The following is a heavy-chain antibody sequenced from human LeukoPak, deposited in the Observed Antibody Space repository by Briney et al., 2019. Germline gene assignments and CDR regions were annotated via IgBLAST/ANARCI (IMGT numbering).Heavy chain of an antibody. D-gene: IGHD2-15*01. V-gene: IGHV3-7*01. J-gene: IGHJ5*02. CDR2: IKHDGSEK. Sequence: GGSLRLSCAASGFIFTGYFMSWVSQAPGKGLEWVASIKHDGSEKYYVDSVRGRFTISRDNTKNLLYLQMSSLRAEDTAVYYCARDPRNVGLAPWGQGTLVTVSS. CDR1: GFIFTGYF. CDR3: ARDPRNVGLAP.